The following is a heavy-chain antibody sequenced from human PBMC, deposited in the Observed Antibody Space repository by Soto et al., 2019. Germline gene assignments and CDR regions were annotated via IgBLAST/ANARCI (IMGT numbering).Heavy chain of an antibody. CDR1: GFTFSSYG. D-gene: IGHD2-2*01. V-gene: IGHV3-74*01. J-gene: IGHJ4*02. CDR2: INSDGGST. Sequence: EVQLVESGGGLVQPGGSLRLSCAASGFTFSSYGMHWVRQVPGKGLVWVARINSDGGSTSYADSVKGRFAISRDNAKSTLYLQMNSLRAEDTSVYYCARSSSTSCFLCGQGTLVAVSS. CDR3: ARSSSTSCFL.